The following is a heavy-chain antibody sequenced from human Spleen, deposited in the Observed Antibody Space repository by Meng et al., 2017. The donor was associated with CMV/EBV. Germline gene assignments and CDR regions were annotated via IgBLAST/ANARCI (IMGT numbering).Heavy chain of an antibody. CDR1: GGSIGSGGYY. J-gene: IGHJ4*02. CDR2: IYYSGST. D-gene: IGHD2-21*01. CDR3: ARAWKDRGGDCYSDY. V-gene: IGHV4-31*02. Sequence: SGGSIGSGGYYWSWIRQHPGKGLEWIGYIYYSGSTYYNPSLKSRVTISVDTSKNQFSLKLSSVTAADTAVYYCARAWKDRGGDCYSDYWGQGTLVTVSS.